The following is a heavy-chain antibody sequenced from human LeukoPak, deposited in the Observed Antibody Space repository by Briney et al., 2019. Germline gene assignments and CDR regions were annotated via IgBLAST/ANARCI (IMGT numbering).Heavy chain of an antibody. CDR2: IYPGDSDT. Sequence: GESLKISCKGSGSSFTSYWIGWVRQLPGKGLVWMGIIYPGDSDTRYSPSFQGQVTISADKSISTAYLQWSSLKASDTAMYYCASGVVVPAAIFGAFDIWGQGTMVTVSS. CDR1: GSSFTSYW. CDR3: ASGVVVPAAIFGAFDI. D-gene: IGHD2-2*02. V-gene: IGHV5-51*01. J-gene: IGHJ3*02.